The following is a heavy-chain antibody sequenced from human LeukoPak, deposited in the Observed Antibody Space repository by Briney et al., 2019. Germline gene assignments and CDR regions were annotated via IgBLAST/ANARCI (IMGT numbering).Heavy chain of an antibody. CDR2: INHSGST. CDR1: GGSFSGYY. V-gene: IGHV4-34*01. J-gene: IGHJ5*02. CDR3: ARGFTIFGVVIIRGWFDP. D-gene: IGHD3-3*01. Sequence: SETLSLTCAVYGGSFSGYYWSWIRQPSGKGLEWIGEINHSGSTNYNPSLKSRVTISVDTSKNQFSLKLSSVTAADTAVYYCARGFTIFGVVIIRGWFDPWGQGTLVTVSS.